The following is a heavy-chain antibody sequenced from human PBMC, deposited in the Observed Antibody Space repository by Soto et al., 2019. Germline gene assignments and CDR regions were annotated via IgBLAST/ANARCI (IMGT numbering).Heavy chain of an antibody. V-gene: IGHV4-59*01. Sequence: SETLSLTCTVSGGSISSYYWSWIRQPPGKGLEWIGYIYYSGSTNYNPCLKSRVTISVDTSKNQFSLKLSSVTAADTAVYYCARSEPRAYDILTGYYSSYYYYYYMDVWGKGTTVTVSS. J-gene: IGHJ6*03. D-gene: IGHD3-9*01. CDR3: ARSEPRAYDILTGYYSSYYYYYYMDV. CDR1: GGSISSYY. CDR2: IYYSGST.